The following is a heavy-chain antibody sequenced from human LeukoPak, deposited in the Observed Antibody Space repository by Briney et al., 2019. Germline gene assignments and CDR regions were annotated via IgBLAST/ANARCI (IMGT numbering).Heavy chain of an antibody. J-gene: IGHJ4*02. CDR2: IYDSGYT. Sequence: SETLSLTCTVSGGSISNYYGSWIRQPPGKGLEWIGYIYDSGYTNYNPSLKSRVTMSVDTSKNQFSLKLSSVTAADTAVYYCARDRGFGGDAPYYFDYWGQGTLVTVSS. CDR3: ARDRGFGGDAPYYFDY. D-gene: IGHD2-8*01. CDR1: GGSISNYY. V-gene: IGHV4-59*12.